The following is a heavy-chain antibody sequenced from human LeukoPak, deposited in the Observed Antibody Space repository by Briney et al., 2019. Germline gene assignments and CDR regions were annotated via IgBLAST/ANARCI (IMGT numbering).Heavy chain of an antibody. CDR2: INPNSGGT. Sequence: ASVKVSCKASGYTFTSYYMHWVRQAPGQGLEWMGWINPNSGGTNYAQKFQGRVTMTRDTSISTAYMELSRLRSDDTAVYYCARAIRGQAVAGTVSLLGYWGQGTLVTVSP. CDR1: GYTFTSYY. CDR3: ARAIRGQAVAGTVSLLGY. D-gene: IGHD6-19*01. J-gene: IGHJ4*02. V-gene: IGHV1-2*02.